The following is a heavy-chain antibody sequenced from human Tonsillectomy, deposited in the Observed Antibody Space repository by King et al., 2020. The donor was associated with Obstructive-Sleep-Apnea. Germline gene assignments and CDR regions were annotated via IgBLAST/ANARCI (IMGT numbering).Heavy chain of an antibody. Sequence: QLQESGPGLVKPSETLSLTCTVSGYSISSGYYWGWLRQPPGKGLEWIGSIYHSGSTYYNPSLKSRVTISVDTSKNQFSLKLSSVTAADTAVYYCARVGRGDIAGGDYWGQGTLVTVSS. CDR1: GYSISSGYY. V-gene: IGHV4-38-2*02. J-gene: IGHJ4*02. D-gene: IGHD3-10*01. CDR2: IYHSGST. CDR3: ARVGRGDIAGGDY.